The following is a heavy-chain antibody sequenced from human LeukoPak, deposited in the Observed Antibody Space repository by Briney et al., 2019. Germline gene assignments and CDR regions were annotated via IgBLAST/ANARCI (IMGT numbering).Heavy chain of an antibody. CDR1: GYTFTSYY. V-gene: IGHV1-69*06. CDR2: IIPIFGTA. CDR3: ARVGGDFGNDY. Sequence: SVKVSCKASGYTFTSYYMHWVRQAPGQGLEWMGGIIPIFGTANYAQKFQGRVTITADKSTSTAYMELSSLRSEDTAVYYCARVGGDFGNDYWGQGTLVTVSS. J-gene: IGHJ4*02. D-gene: IGHD3-16*01.